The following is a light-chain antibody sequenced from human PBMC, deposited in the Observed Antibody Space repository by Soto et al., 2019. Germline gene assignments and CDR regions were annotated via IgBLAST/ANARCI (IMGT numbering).Light chain of an antibody. CDR3: QQYNEWPPLT. CDR2: SAS. V-gene: IGKV3-15*01. J-gene: IGKJ4*01. CDR1: QSVSTN. Sequence: EVVMTQSPTTLSVSPGERITLSCRASQSVSTNLAWYQQKPGQSPRLLIYSASSRASGIPARFSGSGSGTDFTLTIRSLQSEGLAVYYCQQYNEWPPLTFGGGTK.